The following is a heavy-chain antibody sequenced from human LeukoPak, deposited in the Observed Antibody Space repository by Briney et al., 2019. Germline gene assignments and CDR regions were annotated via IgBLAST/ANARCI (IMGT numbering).Heavy chain of an antibody. CDR2: IHTGGNT. D-gene: IGHD6-25*01. J-gene: IGHJ4*02. V-gene: IGHV3-53*01. CDR3: TGGTAYSGYGGY. Sequence: GGSLRLSCAASGFSVRSNYMNWVRQAPGKGLEWVSVIHTGGNTDYADSVKGRFTVSRDNSQNTIYLHMNSLRAEDTAVYYCTGGTAYSGYGGYWGQGTLVTVSS. CDR1: GFSVRSNY.